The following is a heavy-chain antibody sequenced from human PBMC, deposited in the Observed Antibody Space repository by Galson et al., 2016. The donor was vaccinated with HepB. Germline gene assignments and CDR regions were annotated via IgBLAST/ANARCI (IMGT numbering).Heavy chain of an antibody. J-gene: IGHJ4*02. V-gene: IGHV3-23*01. Sequence: SLRLSCAASGFIFSKSWMSWVRQAPGKRLEWVSGITGDGFRTWYEDSARGRFTISRDNSKTTVYLQMNSLRAEDTATFYCAKGALPYCTGVTCYPFDLWGQGTLVTVSS. CDR3: AKGALPYCTGVTCYPFDL. D-gene: IGHD2-8*02. CDR1: GFIFSKSW. CDR2: ITGDGFRT.